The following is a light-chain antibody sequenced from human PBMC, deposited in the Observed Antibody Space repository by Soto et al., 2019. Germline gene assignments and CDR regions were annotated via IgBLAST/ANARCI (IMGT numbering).Light chain of an antibody. CDR1: QSISHW. CDR2: DAS. Sequence: DIQMTQAPSTLSASIGDRVIITCRASQSISHWLAWYQQKPGKAPKLLISDASILESGVPSRFSAGTSGKKFTLTISCLQPENFATYYCQQYHPYRTLGEGTKVEIK. CDR3: QQYHPYRT. V-gene: IGKV1-5*01. J-gene: IGKJ1*01.